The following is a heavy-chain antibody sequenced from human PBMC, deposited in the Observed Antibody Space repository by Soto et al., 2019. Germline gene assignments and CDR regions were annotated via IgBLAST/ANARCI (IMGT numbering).Heavy chain of an antibody. J-gene: IGHJ4*02. V-gene: IGHV4-4*02. CDR1: GDSISGSQW. CDR2: ISHTGTT. Sequence: PSETLSLTCAVSGDSISGSQWWSWVRLPPGKGLEWIGEISHTGTTNYNPSLKSRVTMSVDKPKNQFSLNLTSVTAADTAVYYCPRLISSRDEYFDYWGQGTVVTVYS. D-gene: IGHD2-2*01. CDR3: PRLISSRDEYFDY.